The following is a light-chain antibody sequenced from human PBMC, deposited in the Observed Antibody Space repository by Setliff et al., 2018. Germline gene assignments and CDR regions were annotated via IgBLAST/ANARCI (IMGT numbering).Light chain of an antibody. CDR2: DFK. CDR3: CSYAGGSAFA. CDR1: SRDVGYYNL. V-gene: IGLV2-23*02. Sequence: QSALTQPASVSGSPGQSITISCTGTSRDVGYYNLVSWYQQHPGKAPKVILYDFKTRPSGVSDRFSGSKSGNTASLTISGLQADDEADYYCCSYAGGSAFAFGTGTKVTVL. J-gene: IGLJ1*01.